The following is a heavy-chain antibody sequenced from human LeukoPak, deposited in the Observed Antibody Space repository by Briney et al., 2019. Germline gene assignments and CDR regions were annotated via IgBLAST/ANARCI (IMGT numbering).Heavy chain of an antibody. CDR2: IRYDGSNK. J-gene: IGHJ4*02. Sequence: GGSLRLSCAASGFTFSSYGMHWVRQAPGKGLEWVAFIRYDGSNKYYADSVKGRLTISRDNSKNTLYLQMNSLRAEDTAVYYCANPRGYDILTGYRSPFYWGQGTLVTVSS. CDR3: ANPRGYDILTGYRSPFY. D-gene: IGHD3-9*01. CDR1: GFTFSSYG. V-gene: IGHV3-30*02.